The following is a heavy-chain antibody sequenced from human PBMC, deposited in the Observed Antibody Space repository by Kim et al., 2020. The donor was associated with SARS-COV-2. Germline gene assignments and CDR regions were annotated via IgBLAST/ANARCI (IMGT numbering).Heavy chain of an antibody. Sequence: GGSLRLSCTASGFTFGDYAMSWVRQAPGKGLEWVGFIRSKAYGGTTEYAASVKGRFTISRDDSKSIAYLQMNSLKTEDTAVYYCTREVGWGVVVAATYDNYYYYGMDVWGQGTTVTVSS. V-gene: IGHV3-49*04. CDR3: TREVGWGVVVAATYDNYYYYGMDV. J-gene: IGHJ6*02. CDR1: GFTFGDYA. CDR2: IRSKAYGGTT. D-gene: IGHD2-15*01.